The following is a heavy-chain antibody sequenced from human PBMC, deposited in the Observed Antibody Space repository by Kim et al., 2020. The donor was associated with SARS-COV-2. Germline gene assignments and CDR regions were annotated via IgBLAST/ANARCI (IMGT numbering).Heavy chain of an antibody. D-gene: IGHD3-10*01. CDR1: GFTFGDYA. J-gene: IGHJ4*01. CDR3: AKDIFTVDRGVFDI. V-gene: IGHV3-9*01. CDR2: ISWNSGII. Sequence: GGSLRLSCAASGFTFGDYAMHWVRQAPGTGLEWVSGISWNSGIIGYADSVKGRLTISRDNTKNTLYMQMNSVSAEETALYYCAKDIFTVDRGVFDIWGQGTLVTVSS.